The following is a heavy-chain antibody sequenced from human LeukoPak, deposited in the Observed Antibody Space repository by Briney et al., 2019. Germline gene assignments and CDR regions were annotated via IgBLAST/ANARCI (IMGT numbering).Heavy chain of an antibody. Sequence: GGSLRLSCAASGFTFSVFAIHWVRQAPGKGLEWVAFIRYDGSNKYYADSVKGRFTISRDNSKNTLYLQMNSLRAEDTAVYYCAKETGYWGQGTLVTVSS. CDR1: GFTFSVFA. V-gene: IGHV3-30*02. CDR2: IRYDGSNK. CDR3: AKETGY. J-gene: IGHJ4*02.